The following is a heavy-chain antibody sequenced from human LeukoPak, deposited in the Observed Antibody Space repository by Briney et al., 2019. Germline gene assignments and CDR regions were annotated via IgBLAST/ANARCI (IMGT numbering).Heavy chain of an antibody. D-gene: IGHD3-22*01. CDR3: ARGYYYDSSVAY. V-gene: IGHV3-21*01. Sequence: PGGSLRLSCAASGFTFSTFGFNWVRQAPGKGLKWVSSISHSSTYISYADSVKGRFTISRDNARNSLYLQMDSLRVEDTAVYYCARGYYYDSSVAYWGQGTLVTVSS. CDR1: GFTFSTFG. J-gene: IGHJ4*02. CDR2: ISHSSTYI.